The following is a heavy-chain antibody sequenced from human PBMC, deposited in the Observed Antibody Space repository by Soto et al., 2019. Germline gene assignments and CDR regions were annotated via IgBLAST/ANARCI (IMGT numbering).Heavy chain of an antibody. V-gene: IGHV3-21*01. Sequence: EVQLVESGGGLVKPGGSLRLSCAASGLPFSLQTMSWVRQAPGKGLEWISTITASGTYTYYADSVKGRFTISRDNAQTSLFLQMDTLRAADTALYYCVTTSDTAGATDDVFDIWGQGTRVTVSS. CDR3: VTTSDTAGATDDVFDI. CDR2: ITASGTYT. J-gene: IGHJ3*02. CDR1: GLPFSLQT. D-gene: IGHD2-21*02.